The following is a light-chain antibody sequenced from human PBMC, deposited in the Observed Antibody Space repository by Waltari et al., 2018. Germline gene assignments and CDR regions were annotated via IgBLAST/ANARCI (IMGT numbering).Light chain of an antibody. V-gene: IGLV1-44*01. CDR2: KND. J-gene: IGLJ1*01. Sequence: QSVLTQPPSVSATPGQRVTISCSGTSSNIGSATLNWYQQLPGTAPKSLVYKNDRQPSVAPDRLCGSRSGTSASLAIIGLQSEDEADYYCALWDDNVNGPSYVFGTGTKVTVL. CDR1: SSNIGSAT. CDR3: ALWDDNVNGPSYV.